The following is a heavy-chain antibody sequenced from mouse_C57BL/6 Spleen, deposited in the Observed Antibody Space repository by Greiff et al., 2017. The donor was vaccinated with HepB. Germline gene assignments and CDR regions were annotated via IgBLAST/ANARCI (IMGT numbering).Heavy chain of an antibody. CDR2: IYPGDGDT. CDR3: ASPPDYYGSSPFAY. Sequence: VKLQESGPELVKPGASVKISCKASGYAFSSSWMNWVKQRPGKGLEWIGRIYPGDGDTNYNGKFKGKATLTADKSSSTAYMQRSSLTSEDSAVYFCASPPDYYGSSPFAYWGQGTLVTVSA. V-gene: IGHV1-82*01. J-gene: IGHJ3*01. D-gene: IGHD1-1*01. CDR1: GYAFSSSW.